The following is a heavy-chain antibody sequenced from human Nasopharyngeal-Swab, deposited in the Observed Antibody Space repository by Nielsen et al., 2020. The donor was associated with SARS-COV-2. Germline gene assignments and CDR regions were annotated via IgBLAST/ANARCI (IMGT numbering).Heavy chain of an antibody. D-gene: IGHD6-19*01. CDR2: MNPNSGNT. V-gene: IGHV1-8*01. Sequence: ASVKVSCKASGYTFTSYDINWVRQATGQGLEWMGWMNPNSGNTGYAQKFQGRVTMTRNTSISTAYMELSSLRSEDTAVYYCARHPIAGAAKSNYGMDVWGQGTTVTVSS. J-gene: IGHJ6*02. CDR3: ARHPIAGAAKSNYGMDV. CDR1: GYTFTSYD.